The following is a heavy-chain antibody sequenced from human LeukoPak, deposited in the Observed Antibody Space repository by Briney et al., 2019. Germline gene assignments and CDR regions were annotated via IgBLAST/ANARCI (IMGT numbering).Heavy chain of an antibody. V-gene: IGHV1-2*02. D-gene: IGHD3-9*01. Sequence: ASVKVPCKASGFTFTGHYFHWVRRAPGQGLEWMGWIYGRDGGTNLAQKFQDRVTMTRDTSITTAYMELTGLTPDDTAVYYCVRDFDWGPDYWGQGTLVTVSS. CDR1: GFTFTGHY. CDR2: IYGRDGGT. J-gene: IGHJ4*02. CDR3: VRDFDWGPDY.